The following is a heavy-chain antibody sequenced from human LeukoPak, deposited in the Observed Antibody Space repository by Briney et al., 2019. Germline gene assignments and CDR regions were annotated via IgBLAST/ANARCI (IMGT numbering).Heavy chain of an antibody. Sequence: GGSLRLSCAASGFTVSSNYMSWVRQAPGKGLEWVSVIYSGGSTYYADSVKGRFTISRDNSKNTLYLQMNSLRAEDTAVYYCARERTDSSSWYAYYFDYWGQGTLVTVSS. CDR1: GFTVSSNY. CDR3: ARERTDSSSWYAYYFDY. CDR2: IYSGGST. D-gene: IGHD6-13*01. V-gene: IGHV3-53*05. J-gene: IGHJ4*02.